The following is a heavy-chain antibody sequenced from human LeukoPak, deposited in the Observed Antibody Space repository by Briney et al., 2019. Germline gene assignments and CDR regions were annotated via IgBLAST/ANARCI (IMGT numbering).Heavy chain of an antibody. Sequence: GGSLRLSCAASGLTVRSSYMSWVRQAPGKGLEWVSVIYIAGNTYYAVSVKGRFTIPRDNSKNTLYLQMNGLRAEDTAVYYCARGVGSVNHYYYYMDVWGKGTTVTVSS. D-gene: IGHD1-26*01. J-gene: IGHJ6*03. CDR1: GLTVRSSY. CDR2: IYIAGNT. CDR3: ARGVGSVNHYYYYMDV. V-gene: IGHV3-53*01.